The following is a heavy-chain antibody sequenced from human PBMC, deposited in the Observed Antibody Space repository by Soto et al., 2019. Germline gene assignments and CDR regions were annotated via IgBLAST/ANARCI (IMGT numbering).Heavy chain of an antibody. CDR3: ARQVYDDYGVSDAFDI. D-gene: IGHD4-17*01. J-gene: IGHJ3*02. CDR2: ISSSSSTI. Sequence: EVQLVESGGGLVQPGGSLRLSCAASGFTFSSYSMNWVRQAPGKGLEWVSYISSSSSTIYYADSVKGRFTISRDNAKNSLYLQMNSLRAEDTAVYYCARQVYDDYGVSDAFDIWGQGTMVTVSS. V-gene: IGHV3-48*01. CDR1: GFTFSSYS.